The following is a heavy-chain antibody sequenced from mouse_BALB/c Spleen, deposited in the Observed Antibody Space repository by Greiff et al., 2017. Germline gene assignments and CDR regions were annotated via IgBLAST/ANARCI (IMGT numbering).Heavy chain of an antibody. V-gene: IGHV5-6-2*01. CDR2: IYSNGGST. D-gene: IGHD2-12*01. J-gene: IGHJ3*01. CDR3: ARHSYDWFAY. CDR1: GFTFSSYY. Sequence: DVKLVESGGGLVKLGGSLKLSCAASGFTFSSYYMSWVRQTPEKRLELVAAIYSNGGSTYYPDTVKGRFTISRDNAKNTLYLQMSSLKSEDTALYYCARHSYDWFAYWGQGTLVTVSA.